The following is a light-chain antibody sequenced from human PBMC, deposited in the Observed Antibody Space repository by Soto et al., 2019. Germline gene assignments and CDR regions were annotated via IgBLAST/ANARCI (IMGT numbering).Light chain of an antibody. Sequence: DIQMTQSPSTLSASVGDRVTITCRASHNISSWLAWYQQKPGKAPKLLIYKASSFESGVPSRFSGSGSGTEFTLTVSSLQPDDFATYYCQQYNSYPWTFGQGTKVEIK. V-gene: IGKV1-5*03. J-gene: IGKJ1*01. CDR1: HNISSW. CDR3: QQYNSYPWT. CDR2: KAS.